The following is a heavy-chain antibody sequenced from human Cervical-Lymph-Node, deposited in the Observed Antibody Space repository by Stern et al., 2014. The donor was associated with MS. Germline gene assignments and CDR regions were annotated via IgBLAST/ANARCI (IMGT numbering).Heavy chain of an antibody. Sequence: EVQLVESGAEVKKPGESLKISCKGSGYSFATYWIGWVRQMPGKGLEWMGILYPGDSDNRYSPAFPGPGTISADKSIRTAYLEWSSLKASDTAMYDCARPGDDTAKYGLDVWGQGTTVTVSS. V-gene: IGHV5-51*03. CDR3: ARPGDDTAKYGLDV. D-gene: IGHD5-18*01. CDR2: LYPGDSDN. J-gene: IGHJ6*02. CDR1: GYSFATYW.